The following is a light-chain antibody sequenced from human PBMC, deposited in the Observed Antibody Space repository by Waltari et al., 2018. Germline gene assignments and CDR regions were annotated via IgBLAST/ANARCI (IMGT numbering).Light chain of an antibody. CDR2: RNN. CDR1: NIGSKS. Sequence: SFELTQPLSVSLALGQTARIPCGGNNIGSKSVHWYQQKPGQAPVLVIYRNNNRPPGIPERFSGSNSGNTATLVISRVQAGDGADYYCQALDNSVGSVFGTGTKVTVL. V-gene: IGLV3-9*01. J-gene: IGLJ1*01. CDR3: QALDNSVGSV.